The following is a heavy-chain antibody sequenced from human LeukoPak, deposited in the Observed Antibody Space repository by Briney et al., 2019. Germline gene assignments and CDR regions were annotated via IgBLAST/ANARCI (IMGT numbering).Heavy chain of an antibody. CDR3: AKDDAWLQYGN. CDR1: GFTFSSYG. V-gene: IGHV3-30*18. J-gene: IGHJ4*02. Sequence: PGGSLRLSCAASGFTFSSYGMHWVRQAPGKGLEWVAVISYDGSNKYYADSVMGRFTISRDNSKNSLYLQMNSLRAEDTAVYYCAKDDAWLQYGNWGRGTLVTVSS. CDR2: ISYDGSNK. D-gene: IGHD5-24*01.